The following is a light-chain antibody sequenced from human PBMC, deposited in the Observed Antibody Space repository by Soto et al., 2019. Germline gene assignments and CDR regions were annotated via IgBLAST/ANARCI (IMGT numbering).Light chain of an antibody. V-gene: IGKV3-20*01. CDR1: QSVSSSY. CDR2: GAS. CDR3: QQYDSSPPI. Sequence: EIVLTQSPGTLSLSPGERVTLSCRASQSVSSSYLAWYQQKPGQAPRLLIYGASSRATGIPDRFSGSGSGTDFTLTISRLEPEDFAVYYCQQYDSSPPIFGGGTKVEIK. J-gene: IGKJ4*01.